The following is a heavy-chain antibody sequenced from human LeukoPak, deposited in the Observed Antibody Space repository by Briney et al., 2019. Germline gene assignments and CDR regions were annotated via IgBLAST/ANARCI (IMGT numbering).Heavy chain of an antibody. CDR1: GFTFSSYG. CDR2: ISYDGSNK. J-gene: IGHJ4*02. V-gene: IGHV3-30*03. CDR3: VREMATISSFDY. Sequence: PGRSLRLSCAASGFTFSSYGMHWVRQAPGKGLEWVAVISYDGSNKYYADSVKGRFTISRDNSKNTLYLQMNSLRAEDTAVYYCVREMATISSFDYWGQGTLVTVPS. D-gene: IGHD5-24*01.